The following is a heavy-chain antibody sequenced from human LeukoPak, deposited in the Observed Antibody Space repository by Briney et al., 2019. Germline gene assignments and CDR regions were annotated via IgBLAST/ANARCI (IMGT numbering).Heavy chain of an antibody. Sequence: ASVKVSCKASGYSFISYGISWVRQAPGQGLEWMGWISGHNGQTSYAQKLQGRVTMTTETSTSTVYMELRSLRSDDTAVDYCARWXXDFWSDYYPFDYWGQGTLVIVSS. D-gene: IGHD3-3*01. CDR1: GYSFISYG. CDR3: ARWXXDFWSDYYPFDY. V-gene: IGHV1-18*01. J-gene: IGHJ4*02. CDR2: ISGHNGQT.